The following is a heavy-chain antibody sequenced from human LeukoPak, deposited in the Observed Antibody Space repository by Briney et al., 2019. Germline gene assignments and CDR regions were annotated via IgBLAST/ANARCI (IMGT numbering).Heavy chain of an antibody. J-gene: IGHJ4*02. CDR1: GYTFTDYY. CDR2: INPNSGDT. Sequence: ASVKVSCKASGYTFTDYYMHWVRQAPGQGLEWMGWINPNSGDTNSAQKFQDRVTMTRDTSINTAYMELSRLRADDTAFYYCVTASPHMSTSGPGVYWGQGTLVTVSS. CDR3: VTASPHMSTSGPGVY. V-gene: IGHV1-2*02. D-gene: IGHD5/OR15-5a*01.